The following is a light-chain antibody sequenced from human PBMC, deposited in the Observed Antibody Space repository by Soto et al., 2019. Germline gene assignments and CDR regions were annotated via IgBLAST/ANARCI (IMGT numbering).Light chain of an antibody. J-gene: IGLJ1*01. CDR2: EVT. CDR3: SSYTSISTYV. Sequence: QSVLTQPASVSGSLGQSITISCTGTSSDVGVYDYVSWYQQHPGKAPKLVIYEVTNRPSGVSNRFSGSKSGNTASLTISGLQAEDEADYYCSSYTSISTYVFGTGTKVTVL. V-gene: IGLV2-14*01. CDR1: SSDVGVYDY.